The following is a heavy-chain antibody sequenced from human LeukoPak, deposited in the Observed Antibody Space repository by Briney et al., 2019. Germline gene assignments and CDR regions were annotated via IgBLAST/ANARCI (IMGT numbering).Heavy chain of an antibody. D-gene: IGHD3-22*01. CDR2: IYWDDDK. CDR1: GGSISSGGYY. V-gene: IGHV2-5*08. CDR3: AHSRMYYYDGRGFDYFDF. Sequence: QTLSLTCTVSGGSISSGGYYWSWIRQPPGKALEWVALIYWDDDKRYSSSLKSRLTITKDTSKNQVVLTMTNMDPVDTATYYCAHSRMYYYDGRGFDYFDFWGQGILVTVSS. J-gene: IGHJ4*02.